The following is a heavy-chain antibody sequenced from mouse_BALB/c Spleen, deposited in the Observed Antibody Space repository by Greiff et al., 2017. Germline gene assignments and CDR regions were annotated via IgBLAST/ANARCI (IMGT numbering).Heavy chain of an antibody. D-gene: IGHD2-3*01. CDR3: SILYDGDYVAY. CDR1: GYSITSDYA. CDR2: ISYSGST. J-gene: IGHJ2*01. Sequence: VQRVESGPGLVKPSQPLSLTCTVTGYSITSDYAWNWIRQFPGNTLEWLGYISYSGSTSYNPSLKSRIPITRDTSTNQFFLQLKSVTTEDTATYYCSILYDGDYVAYWGQGTTLTVSA. V-gene: IGHV3-2*02.